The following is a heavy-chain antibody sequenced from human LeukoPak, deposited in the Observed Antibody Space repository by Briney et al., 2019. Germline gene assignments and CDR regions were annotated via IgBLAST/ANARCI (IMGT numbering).Heavy chain of an antibody. V-gene: IGHV5-51*01. D-gene: IGHD5-24*01. J-gene: IGHJ4*02. CDR3: VILNHPDGRVY. Sequence: GESLKISCQGFGYTFTTSWIGWVRQLPGKGLEWMAIIYAGNSDTKYSPSFQGQVSISTDRSISTAYLHWSPLQRSDTAIYYSVILNHPDGRVYWGQGTPVTVSS. CDR1: GYTFTTSW. CDR2: IYAGNSDT.